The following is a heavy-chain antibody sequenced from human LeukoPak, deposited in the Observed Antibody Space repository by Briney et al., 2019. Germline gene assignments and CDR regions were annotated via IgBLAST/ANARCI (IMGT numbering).Heavy chain of an antibody. D-gene: IGHD6-13*01. J-gene: IGHJ4*02. Sequence: PSETLSLTRTVSGGSISSGGYYWSWIRQHPGKGLEWIGYIYYSGSTYYNPSLKSRVTISVDTSKNQFSLKLSSVTAADTAVYYCARDGPRPAAGFDYWGQGTLVTVSS. CDR1: GGSISSGGYY. V-gene: IGHV4-31*03. CDR3: ARDGPRPAAGFDY. CDR2: IYYSGST.